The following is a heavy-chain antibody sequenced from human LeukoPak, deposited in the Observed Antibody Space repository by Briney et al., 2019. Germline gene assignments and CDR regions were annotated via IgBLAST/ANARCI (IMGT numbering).Heavy chain of an antibody. CDR2: ISSSSSYI. D-gene: IGHD3-22*01. Sequence: GGSLRLSCAASGFTFSSYSMNWVRQAPGRGLEWVSSISSSSSYIYYADSVKGRFTISRDNAKNSLYLQMNSLRDEDTAVYYCARVDWMIGAFDIWGQGTMVTVSS. CDR1: GFTFSSYS. J-gene: IGHJ3*02. CDR3: ARVDWMIGAFDI. V-gene: IGHV3-21*01.